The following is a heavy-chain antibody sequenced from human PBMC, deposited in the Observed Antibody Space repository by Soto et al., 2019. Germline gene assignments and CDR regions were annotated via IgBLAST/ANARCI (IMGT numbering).Heavy chain of an antibody. CDR3: ARGSIYGSGDS. Sequence: QVQLQQWGAGLLKPSETLSLTCAVYGGSFSGYYWSWIRQPPGKGLEWIGEINHSGSTNYNPSLKSRVTISVDTSKNQFSLKLSSVTAADTAVYYCARGSIYGSGDSWGQGTLVTVSS. CDR1: GGSFSGYY. V-gene: IGHV4-34*01. CDR2: INHSGST. J-gene: IGHJ4*02. D-gene: IGHD3-10*01.